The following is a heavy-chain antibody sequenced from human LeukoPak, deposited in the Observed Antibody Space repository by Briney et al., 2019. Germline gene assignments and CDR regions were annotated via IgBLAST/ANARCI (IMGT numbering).Heavy chain of an antibody. V-gene: IGHV3-30*18. CDR2: ISYDGSNK. J-gene: IGHJ4*02. D-gene: IGHD3-3*01. Sequence: GGSLRLSCAASGFTFSSYGMHWVRQDPGKGLEWVAVISYDGSNKYYADSVKGRFTISRDNSKNTLFLQMDSLRVEDTAVYYCAKDGNDFWSGYMDYWGQGTLVTVSS. CDR3: AKDGNDFWSGYMDY. CDR1: GFTFSSYG.